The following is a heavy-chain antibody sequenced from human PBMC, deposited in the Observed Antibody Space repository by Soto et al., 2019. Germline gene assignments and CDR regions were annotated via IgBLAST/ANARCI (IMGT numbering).Heavy chain of an antibody. V-gene: IGHV5-51*01. Sequence: PGESLKISCKGSGYTFTSYWIAWVRQMPGKGLEWMGIIYPGDSDSRYSPSFQGQVTISADKSISTAYLQWSSLKASDTAMYYCARVLELGYCSGTNCRGWFDPWGQGTLVTVYS. CDR1: GYTFTSYW. D-gene: IGHD2-2*01. J-gene: IGHJ5*02. CDR3: ARVLELGYCSGTNCRGWFDP. CDR2: IYPGDSDS.